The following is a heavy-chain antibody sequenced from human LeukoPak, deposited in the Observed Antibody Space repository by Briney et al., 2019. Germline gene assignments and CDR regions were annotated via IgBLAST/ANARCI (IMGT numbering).Heavy chain of an antibody. J-gene: IGHJ4*02. CDR3: ARGAQTYYDKAPVDY. V-gene: IGHV4-4*07. CDR1: GGSISNYY. D-gene: IGHD3-22*01. Sequence: SETLSLTCTVSGGSISNYYWSWIRQPAGKGLEWIGHIYISGSTNYNPSLKSRVTISVDTSKSQFSLKLNSMTAADTAVYYCARGAQTYYDKAPVDYWGQGTLVTVSS. CDR2: IYISGST.